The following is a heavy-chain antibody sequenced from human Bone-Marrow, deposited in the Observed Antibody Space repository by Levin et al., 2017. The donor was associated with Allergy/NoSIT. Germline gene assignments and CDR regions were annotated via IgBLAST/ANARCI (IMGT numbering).Heavy chain of an antibody. CDR1: GFTFNDYW. V-gene: IGHV3-7*01. J-gene: IGHJ4*02. CDR2: IKKDGTAK. CDR3: ARGAGIYSVYFDY. D-gene: IGHD4-11*01. Sequence: SGGSLRLSCAASGFTFNDYWMSWVRQAPGKGLEWLANIKKDGTAKYYADSVKGRFSISRDNAKNSLSLQMDSLRAEDTAVYFCARGAGIYSVYFDYWGQGTLVTASS.